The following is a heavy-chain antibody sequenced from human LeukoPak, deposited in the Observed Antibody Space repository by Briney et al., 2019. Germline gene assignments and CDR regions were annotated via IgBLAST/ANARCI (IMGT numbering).Heavy chain of an antibody. J-gene: IGHJ3*01. Sequence: GDSLQSSCKGSGHTFSISWIGWVRPKPGEGLEWMGIIYVGDSDTRYNPSFQGQVTISADRSTSTAYLQWSSLKSSDTAIYYCARCGHSDAYRVWGQGTLVSVSS. CDR2: IYVGDSDT. V-gene: IGHV5-51*01. D-gene: IGHD4-23*01. CDR1: GHTFSISW. CDR3: ARCGHSDAYRV.